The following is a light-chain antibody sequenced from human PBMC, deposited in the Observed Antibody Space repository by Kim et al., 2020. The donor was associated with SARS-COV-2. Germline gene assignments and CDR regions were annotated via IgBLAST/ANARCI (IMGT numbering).Light chain of an antibody. Sequence: LSPGERAPLSCRASQSVSSSYLAWYQQNPGQAPRLLIYGASSRATGIPDRFSGSGSGTDFTLTISRLEPEDFAVYYCQQYGSSPYTFGQGTKLEIK. CDR1: QSVSSSY. CDR2: GAS. CDR3: QQYGSSPYT. J-gene: IGKJ2*01. V-gene: IGKV3-20*01.